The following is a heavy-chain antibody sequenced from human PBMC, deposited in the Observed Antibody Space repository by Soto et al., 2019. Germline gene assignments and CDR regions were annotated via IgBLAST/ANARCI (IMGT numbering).Heavy chain of an antibody. J-gene: IGHJ4*02. Sequence: QVQLVESGGGVVQPGKSLRLSCAASGFTFSSYAMHWVRQAPGMRLEWVAVMSYDGSNKYYADSVKGRFTISRDNSKNTLYLQMNSLRAEDTAVYYCAKDASSVGAPDYWGQGTLVTVSS. CDR2: MSYDGSNK. CDR3: AKDASSVGAPDY. CDR1: GFTFSSYA. V-gene: IGHV3-30*18. D-gene: IGHD1-26*01.